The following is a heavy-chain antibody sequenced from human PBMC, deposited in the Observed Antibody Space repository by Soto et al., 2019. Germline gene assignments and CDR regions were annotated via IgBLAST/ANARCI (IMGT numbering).Heavy chain of an antibody. V-gene: IGHV5-10-1*01. D-gene: IGHD2-15*01. CDR3: AGRCRGGNCSSSYAMDV. CDR1: GYSFTSNW. J-gene: IGHJ6*02. Sequence: PGESLTTSCKGPGYSFTSNWINLVLQMPGKGLEGMRSTHGTDSQHNYNPSFQGHVTISADKSTSSAYLQWNSLKASDTAMYYCAGRCRGGNCSSSYAMDVWGQGTMVTVSS. CDR2: THGTDSQH.